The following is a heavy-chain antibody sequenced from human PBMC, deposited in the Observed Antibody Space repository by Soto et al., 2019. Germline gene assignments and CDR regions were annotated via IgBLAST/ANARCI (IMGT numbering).Heavy chain of an antibody. D-gene: IGHD5-12*01. CDR1: GDSVSSGNAA. V-gene: IGHV6-1*01. CDR2: TYYRSKWYN. Sequence: PSQALSLTCAISGDSVSSGNAACNWIRQSPSRGLEWLGRTYYRSKWYNDYAGSVKSRITINTDTSKNKFSLPLNSVTPEDTAVYYCARGRWLQVVFDFWGQGTLVTAPQ. J-gene: IGHJ4*02. CDR3: ARGRWLQVVFDF.